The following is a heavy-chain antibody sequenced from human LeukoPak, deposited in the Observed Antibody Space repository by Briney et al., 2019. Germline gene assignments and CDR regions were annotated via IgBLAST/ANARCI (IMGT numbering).Heavy chain of an antibody. CDR3: AKDGPHLGSSSADAFDI. CDR1: GFTFSGYW. CDR2: IKQDGSEK. D-gene: IGHD6-13*01. V-gene: IGHV3-7*01. Sequence: PGGSLRLSCAASGFTFSGYWMSWVRQAPGKGLEWVANIKQDGSEKYYVDSVKGRFTISRDNAKNSLYLQMNSLRAEDTAVYYCAKDGPHLGSSSADAFDIWGQGTMVTVSS. J-gene: IGHJ3*02.